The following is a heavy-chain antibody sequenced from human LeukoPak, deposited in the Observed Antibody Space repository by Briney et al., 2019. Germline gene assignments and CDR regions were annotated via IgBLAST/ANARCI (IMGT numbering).Heavy chain of an antibody. D-gene: IGHD3-3*01. J-gene: IGHJ4*02. CDR2: INWNGGST. V-gene: IGHV3-20*04. CDR1: GGSFSGYY. Sequence: ETLSLTCAVYGGSFSGYYWSWIRQPPGKGLEWVSGINWNGGSTGYADSVKGRFTISRDNAKNSLYLQMNSLRAEDTALYYCARAPLRSIFGVVTPPGDCWGQGTLVTVSS. CDR3: ARAPLRSIFGVVTPPGDC.